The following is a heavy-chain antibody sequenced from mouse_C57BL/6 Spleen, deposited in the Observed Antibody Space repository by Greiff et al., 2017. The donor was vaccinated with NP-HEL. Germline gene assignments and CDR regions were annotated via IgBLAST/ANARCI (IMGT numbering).Heavy chain of an antibody. D-gene: IGHD2-5*01. CDR2: INPSNGGT. J-gene: IGHJ4*01. CDR3: AISAYSIYYAMDY. Sequence: QVQLQQPGTELVKPGASVKLSCKASGYTFTSYWMHWVKQRPGQGLEWIGNINPSNGGTNYNEKFKSKATLTVDKSSSTACMQLSSLTSEDSAVYYCAISAYSIYYAMDYWGQGTSVTVSS. CDR1: GYTFTSYW. V-gene: IGHV1-53*01.